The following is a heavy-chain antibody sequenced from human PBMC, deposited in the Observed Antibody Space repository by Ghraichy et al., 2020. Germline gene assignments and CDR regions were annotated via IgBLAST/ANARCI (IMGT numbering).Heavy chain of an antibody. D-gene: IGHD1/OR15-1a*01. J-gene: IGHJ6*02. CDR1: GGSISSYY. Sequence: SETLSLTCTVSGGSISSYYWSWIRQPPGKGLEWIGYIYYSGSTNYNPAPKSRVTISVDTSKNQFSLKVSSVTAADTAVYYCASNKYGIDVWGQGTTVTVSS. CDR2: IYYSGST. V-gene: IGHV4-59*08. CDR3: ASNKYGIDV.